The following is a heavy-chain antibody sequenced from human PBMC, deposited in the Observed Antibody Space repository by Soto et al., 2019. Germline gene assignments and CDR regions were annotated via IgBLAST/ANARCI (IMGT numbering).Heavy chain of an antibody. Sequence: PGGSLRLSCAASGFTFSSYSMNWVRQAPGKGLEWVSYISSSSSTIYYADSVKGRFTISRDNAKNSLYLQMNSLRDEDTAVYYCERDRDYDFWSGYSDYWGQGTLVTVSS. D-gene: IGHD3-3*01. V-gene: IGHV3-48*02. CDR1: GFTFSSYS. CDR3: ERDRDYDFWSGYSDY. CDR2: ISSSSSTI. J-gene: IGHJ4*02.